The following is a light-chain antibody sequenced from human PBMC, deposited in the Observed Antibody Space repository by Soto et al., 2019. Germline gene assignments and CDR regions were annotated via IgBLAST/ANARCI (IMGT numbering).Light chain of an antibody. CDR3: CSHSSSITWM. J-gene: IGLJ3*02. CDR1: SSDVGGYNF. CDR2: EVT. Sequence: QSALTQTASVSGSPGQSITISCTGTSSDVGGYNFVSWYQQHPGKAPKLIIHEVTNRPTGVSNRFSGSKSGNTASLTISRLQAEDEAVYYCCSHSSSITWMFGGGTKVTVL. V-gene: IGLV2-14*03.